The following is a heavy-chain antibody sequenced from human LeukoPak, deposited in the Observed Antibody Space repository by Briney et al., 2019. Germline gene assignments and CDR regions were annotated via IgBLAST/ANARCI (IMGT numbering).Heavy chain of an antibody. V-gene: IGHV3-21*01. J-gene: IGHJ4*02. CDR2: ISSSSSYI. D-gene: IGHD2-8*01. CDR1: GFTFSSYS. Sequence: GGSLRLSCAASGFTFSSYSMNWVRQAPGKGLEWVSSISSSSSYIYYADSVKGRFTISRDNAKNSLYLQMNGLRAEDTAVYYCARGEGLGYCTNGVCYTGMARYWGQGTLVTVSS. CDR3: ARGEGLGYCTNGVCYTGMARY.